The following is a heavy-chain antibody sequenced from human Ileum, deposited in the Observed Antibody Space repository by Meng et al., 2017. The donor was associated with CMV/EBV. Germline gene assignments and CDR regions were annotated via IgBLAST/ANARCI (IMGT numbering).Heavy chain of an antibody. CDR1: GFSPITNGEG. CDR2: IYRGDDK. J-gene: IGHJ4*02. D-gene: IGHD1-26*01. V-gene: IGHV2-5*02. CDR3: AHFVGGYYPSRPDY. Sequence: QIPLMESCPTRVKPTQTPTLTCTFSGFSPITNGEGVGWIRQPPGKALEWLALIYRGDDKRYSPSLNSRLSIAKDTSKNEVVLTMTNMGPVDTGTYYCAHFVGGYYPSRPDYWGQGTLVTVSS.